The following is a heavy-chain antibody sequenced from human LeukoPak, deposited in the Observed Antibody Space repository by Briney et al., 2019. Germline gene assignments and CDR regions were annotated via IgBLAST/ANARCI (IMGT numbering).Heavy chain of an antibody. CDR3: ARRAAGRPGADYFQH. CDR2: IYSGGST. V-gene: IGHV3-66*04. CDR1: GFTVSSNY. D-gene: IGHD3-10*01. J-gene: IGHJ1*01. Sequence: GGSLRLPCAASGFTVSSNYMSWVRQAPGKGLEWVSVIYSGGSTYYADSVKGRFTISRDNSKNTLYLQMNSLRDEDTAVYYCARRAAGRPGADYFQHWGQGSLPTVSS.